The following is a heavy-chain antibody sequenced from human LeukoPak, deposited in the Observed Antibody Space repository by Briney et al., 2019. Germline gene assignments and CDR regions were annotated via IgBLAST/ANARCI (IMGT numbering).Heavy chain of an antibody. CDR1: GFTFTTYD. CDR3: ARDDASTARASGMDV. Sequence: PGGSLRLSCAASGFTFTTYDMNWVRQAPGKGLEWVSHISRDSAYMYLADSVKGRFTISRDNAKNSLYLQMNSLRGEDTAVYYCARDDASTARASGMDVWGKGTTVTVSS. J-gene: IGHJ6*04. D-gene: IGHD6-6*01. CDR2: ISRDSAYM. V-gene: IGHV3-21*01.